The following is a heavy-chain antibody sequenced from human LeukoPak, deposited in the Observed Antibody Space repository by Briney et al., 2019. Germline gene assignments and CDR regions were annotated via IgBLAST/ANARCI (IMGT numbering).Heavy chain of an antibody. J-gene: IGHJ4*02. D-gene: IGHD3-10*01. Sequence: GGSLRLSCAASGFTFNSYTMNWVRQAPGKGLEWVSSISSSSSYIYYADSVKGRFTISRDNAKNSLYLQMNSLRAEDTAVYYCARWEDGELLTYWGQGTLVTVSS. CDR1: GFTFNSYT. CDR3: ARWEDGELLTY. V-gene: IGHV3-21*01. CDR2: ISSSSSYI.